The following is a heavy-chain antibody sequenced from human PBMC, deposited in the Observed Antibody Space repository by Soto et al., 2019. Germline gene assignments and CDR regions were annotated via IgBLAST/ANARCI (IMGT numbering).Heavy chain of an antibody. CDR1: GGTFSSYA. Sequence: QVQLVQSGAEVKKPGSSVMVSCKASGGTFSSYAISWVRQAPGQGLEWMGGIIPIFGTANYAQKFQGRVTITADESTSTAYMELSSLRSEDTAVYYCARGYCSSTSCYQRYFDLWGRGPLVTVSS. J-gene: IGHJ2*01. CDR3: ARGYCSSTSCYQRYFDL. V-gene: IGHV1-69*01. CDR2: IIPIFGTA. D-gene: IGHD2-2*01.